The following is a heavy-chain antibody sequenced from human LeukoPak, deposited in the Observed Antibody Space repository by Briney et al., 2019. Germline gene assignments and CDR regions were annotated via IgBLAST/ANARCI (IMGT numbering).Heavy chain of an antibody. Sequence: GGSLRLSCAASGLTFSRYGMHWVRQAPGKGLEWVAVISYDGSNKYYADSVKGRFTISRDNSKNTLYLQMNSLRAEDTAVYYCGLLWFEEFDYWGQGTLVTVSS. D-gene: IGHD3-10*01. J-gene: IGHJ4*02. CDR2: ISYDGSNK. CDR3: GLLWFEEFDY. V-gene: IGHV3-30*03. CDR1: GLTFSRYG.